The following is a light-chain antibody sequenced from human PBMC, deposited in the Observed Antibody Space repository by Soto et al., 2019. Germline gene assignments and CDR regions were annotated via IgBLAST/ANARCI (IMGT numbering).Light chain of an antibody. V-gene: IGKV1-5*03. J-gene: IGKJ1*01. CDR2: KAS. CDR3: KQYNSDRWT. Sequence: DIQMTQSPSTLSASVGDRVTITCRASQSISSWLAWYQQKPGKAPKLLIYKASSLESGVPSRFSGSGSGTEFTLTISSLQPDDFATYYCKQYNSDRWTFGQGTKVDIK. CDR1: QSISSW.